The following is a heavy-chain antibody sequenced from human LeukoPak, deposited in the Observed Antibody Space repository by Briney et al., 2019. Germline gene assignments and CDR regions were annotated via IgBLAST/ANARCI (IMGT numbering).Heavy chain of an antibody. J-gene: IGHJ3*02. CDR2: IFYTGST. D-gene: IGHD1-26*01. Sequence: SETLSLTCTIAGGSISSYYWNWIREPPGKVLEWIGYIFYTGSTNYNPSLKSRVTISLDTSKNQFSLKLSSVTAADTAVYYCARRVWATTISRDGFDIWGQGTMVTVSS. CDR1: GGSISSYY. V-gene: IGHV4-59*01. CDR3: ARRVWATTISRDGFDI.